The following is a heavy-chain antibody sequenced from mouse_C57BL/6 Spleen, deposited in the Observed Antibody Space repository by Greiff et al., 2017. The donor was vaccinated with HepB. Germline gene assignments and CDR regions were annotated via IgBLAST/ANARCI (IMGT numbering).Heavy chain of an antibody. CDR3: ARDGNYPFAY. CDR1: GYTFTSYW. V-gene: IGHV1-52*01. CDR2: IDPSDSET. Sequence: QVQLQQPGAELVRPGSSVKLSCKASGYTFTSYWMHWVKQRPIQGLEWIGNIDPSDSETHYNQKFKDKATLTVDKSSSTAYMQLSRLTSEDSAVYYCARDGNYPFAYWGQGTLVTVSA. J-gene: IGHJ3*01. D-gene: IGHD2-1*01.